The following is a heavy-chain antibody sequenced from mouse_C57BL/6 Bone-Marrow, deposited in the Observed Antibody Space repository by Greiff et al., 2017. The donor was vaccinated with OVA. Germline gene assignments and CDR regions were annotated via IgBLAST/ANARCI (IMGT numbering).Heavy chain of an antibody. CDR3: ARGVLRYYYAMDY. D-gene: IGHD1-1*01. Sequence: VKLMQPGAELVKPGASVKLSCKASGYTFTSYWMQWVKQRPGQGLEWIGEIDPSDSYTNYNQKFKGKATLTVDTSSSTAYMQLSSLTSEDSAVYYCARGVLRYYYAMDYWGQGTSVTVSS. CDR1: GYTFTSYW. V-gene: IGHV1-50*01. CDR2: IDPSDSYT. J-gene: IGHJ4*01.